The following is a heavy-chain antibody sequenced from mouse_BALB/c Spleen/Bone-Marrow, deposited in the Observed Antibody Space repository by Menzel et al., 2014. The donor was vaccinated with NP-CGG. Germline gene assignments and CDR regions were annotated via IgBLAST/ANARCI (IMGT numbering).Heavy chain of an antibody. D-gene: IGHD1-2*01. CDR1: GFDFSTFW. CDR2: INPDRRTI. Sequence: EVKLLESGGGLVRPGGSLKLSCAASGFDFSTFWMSWVRQAPGKGLEWIGEINPDRRTINYSPSLKDKFVISRDNAKNTLYLLMSKVRSEDTALYYCARLHYYGYGAYWGQGTLVTVSA. V-gene: IGHV4-1*02. CDR3: ARLHYYGYGAY. J-gene: IGHJ3*01.